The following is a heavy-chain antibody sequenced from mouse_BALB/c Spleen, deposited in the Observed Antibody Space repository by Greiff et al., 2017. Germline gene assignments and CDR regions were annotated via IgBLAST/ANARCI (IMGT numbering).Heavy chain of an antibody. Sequence: EVQLVETGGGLVQPKGSLKLSCAASGFTFNTNAMNWVRQAPGKGLEWVARIRSKSNNYATYYADSVKDRFTISRDDSQSMLYLQMNNLKTEDTAMYYCVRGGYYDLAWFAYWGQGTLVTVSA. CDR3: VRGGYYDLAWFAY. J-gene: IGHJ3*01. D-gene: IGHD2-4*01. V-gene: IGHV10S3*01. CDR2: IRSKSNNYAT. CDR1: GFTFNTNA.